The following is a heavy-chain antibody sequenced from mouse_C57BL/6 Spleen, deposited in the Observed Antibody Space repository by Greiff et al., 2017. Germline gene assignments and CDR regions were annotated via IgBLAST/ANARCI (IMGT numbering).Heavy chain of an antibody. V-gene: IGHV5-9-1*02. CDR1: GFTFSSYA. J-gene: IGHJ2*01. Sequence: EVKLMESGEGLVKPGGSLKLSCAASGFTFSSYAMSWVRQTPEQRLEWVAYISSGGDYIYYAATVKGRFTISRDNARNTLYLQMSSLKSEDTAMYYCTREVRYYFDYWGQGTTLTVSS. CDR3: TREVRYYFDY. CDR2: ISSGGDYI. D-gene: IGHD2-14*01.